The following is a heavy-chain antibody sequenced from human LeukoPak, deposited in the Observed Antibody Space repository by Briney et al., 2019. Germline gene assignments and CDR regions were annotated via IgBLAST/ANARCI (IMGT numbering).Heavy chain of an antibody. CDR2: IIPIFGTA. D-gene: IGHD5-24*01. CDR1: GYTFTSYD. Sequence: ASVKVSCKASGYTFTSYDINWVRQATGQGLELMGRIIPIFGTANYAQKFQGRVTITTDESTSTAYMELSSLRSEDTAVYYCASPRDGYNYLDYWGQGTLVTVSS. CDR3: ASPRDGYNYLDY. V-gene: IGHV1-69*05. J-gene: IGHJ4*02.